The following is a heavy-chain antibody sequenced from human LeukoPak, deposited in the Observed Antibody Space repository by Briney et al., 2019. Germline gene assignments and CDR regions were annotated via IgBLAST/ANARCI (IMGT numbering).Heavy chain of an antibody. CDR3: AKGGGSSYYYYMDV. CDR2: ISGSGGST. J-gene: IGHJ6*03. CDR1: GFTFSSYG. Sequence: GGTLRLSCAASGFTFSSYGMIWVHQAPGKGLEWVSAISGSGGSTYYADSVKGRFTISRDNSKNTLYLQMNSLRAEDTAVYSCAKGGGSSYYYYMDVWGKGTTVTISS. V-gene: IGHV3-23*01. D-gene: IGHD6-13*01.